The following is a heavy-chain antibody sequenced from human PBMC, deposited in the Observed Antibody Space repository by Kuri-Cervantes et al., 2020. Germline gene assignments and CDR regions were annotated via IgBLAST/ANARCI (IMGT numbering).Heavy chain of an antibody. CDR2: IGGGGSVT. CDR3: AKQRPGGLFDS. J-gene: IGHJ4*02. Sequence: GESLKISCAASGFTFDDYGMSWVRQAPGKGLEWVSTIGGGGSVTHYADSVKGRFTISRDNSKSTLSLQMSSLRAEDTAVYYCAKQRPGGLFDSWGQGTLVTVSS. D-gene: IGHD5-24*01. V-gene: IGHV3-23*01. CDR1: GFTFDDYG.